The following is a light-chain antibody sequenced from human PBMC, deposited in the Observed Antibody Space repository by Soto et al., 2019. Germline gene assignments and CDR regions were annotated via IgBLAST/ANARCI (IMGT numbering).Light chain of an antibody. CDR2: GAS. CDR1: QSVSTNF. CDR3: QQYGRTSWT. V-gene: IGKV3-20*01. J-gene: IGKJ1*01. Sequence: ESLLTQSPDTLSLSPGEGATLSSRASQSVSTNFFAWYQQKPGEAPRLLIYGASPRATGIPDRFSGSGSGTDFTLTISRLEPEDFAVYYCQQYGRTSWTFGQGTKVDIK.